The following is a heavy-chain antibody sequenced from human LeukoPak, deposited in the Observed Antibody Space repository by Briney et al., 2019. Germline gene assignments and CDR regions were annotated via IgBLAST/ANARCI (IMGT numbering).Heavy chain of an antibody. V-gene: IGHV1-69*04. CDR1: GGTFSSYT. J-gene: IGHJ4*02. CDR2: IIPILGIA. Sequence: SVKVSCKASGGTFSSYTISWLRQAPGQGLEWMGRIIPILGIANYAQKFQGRVTITADKSTSTAYMELSSLRAEDTAVYYCAKDRKGYNSGYGDYFDYWGQGTLVTVSS. D-gene: IGHD4-17*01. CDR3: AKDRKGYNSGYGDYFDY.